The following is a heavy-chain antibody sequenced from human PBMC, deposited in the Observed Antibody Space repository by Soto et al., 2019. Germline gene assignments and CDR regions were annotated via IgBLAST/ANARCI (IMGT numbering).Heavy chain of an antibody. V-gene: IGHV3-23*01. CDR3: AKALDLGELSLDCFDF. J-gene: IGHJ4*02. D-gene: IGHD3-16*02. CDR1: GFTFRSYS. CDR2: ISASGGST. Sequence: GGSLRLSCAASGFTFRSYSMSWVRQAPGKGLEWVSGISASGGSTHYADSVKGRFTISRVNSKSSMYLHLNSLRAEDTAVYYCAKALDLGELSLDCFDFWGQGALVTVSS.